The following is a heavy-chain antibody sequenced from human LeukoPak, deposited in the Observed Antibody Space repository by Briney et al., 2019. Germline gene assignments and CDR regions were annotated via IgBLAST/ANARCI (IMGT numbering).Heavy chain of an antibody. D-gene: IGHD1-1*01. CDR2: ISSSSSYI. V-gene: IGHV3-21*01. Sequence: GGSLRLSCAASGFTLSSYSMNWVRQAPGKGLEWVSSISSSSSYIYYADSVKGLFTISRDNAKNSLYLQMNSLRAEDTAVYYCARACNWNGPGVDYWGQGTLVTVSS. CDR1: GFTLSSYS. CDR3: ARACNWNGPGVDY. J-gene: IGHJ4*02.